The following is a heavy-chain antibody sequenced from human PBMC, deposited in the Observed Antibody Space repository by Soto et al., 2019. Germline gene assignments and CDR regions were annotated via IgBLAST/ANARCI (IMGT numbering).Heavy chain of an antibody. V-gene: IGHV1-69*01. J-gene: IGHJ6*02. CDR1: GGTFSSYA. CDR3: ARGSYYYDTSGYFDSDYYYGMDV. D-gene: IGHD3-22*01. Sequence: QVQLVQSGAEVKKPGSSVKVSCKASGGTFSSYAISWVRQAPGQGLEWMGGIFPILGTANYAQKFQGRVTLTADESTSTAYMELSSLRSEDTAVYYCARGSYYYDTSGYFDSDYYYGMDVWGQGTTVTVSS. CDR2: IFPILGTA.